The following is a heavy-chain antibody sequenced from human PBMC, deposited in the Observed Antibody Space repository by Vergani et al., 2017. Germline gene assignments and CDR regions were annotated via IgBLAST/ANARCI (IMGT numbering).Heavy chain of an antibody. CDR1: GFTFGDYA. CDR2: ISGSGGST. Sequence: EVQLVESGGGLVKPGRSLRLSCTASGFTFGDYAMSWVRQAPGKGLEWVSAISGSGGSTYYADSVKGRFTISRDNSKNTLYLQMNSLRTEDTAVYYCAKASWNRAFDIWGQGTMVTVSS. J-gene: IGHJ3*02. D-gene: IGHD1-1*01. CDR3: AKASWNRAFDI. V-gene: IGHV3-23*04.